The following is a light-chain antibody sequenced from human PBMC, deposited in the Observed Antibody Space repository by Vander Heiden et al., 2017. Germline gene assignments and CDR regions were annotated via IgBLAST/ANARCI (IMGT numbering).Light chain of an antibody. CDR2: DAS. J-gene: IGKJ5*01. CDR1: QSVSSY. Sequence: DIVLTQSPATLSLSPEERATLSCRASQSVSSYLAWYQQKPGQAPRLLIYDASNRATGIPARFSGSGSGTDFTLTISSLEPEDFAVYYCQQRSNWPPRITFGQGTRLEIK. CDR3: QQRSNWPPRIT. V-gene: IGKV3-11*01.